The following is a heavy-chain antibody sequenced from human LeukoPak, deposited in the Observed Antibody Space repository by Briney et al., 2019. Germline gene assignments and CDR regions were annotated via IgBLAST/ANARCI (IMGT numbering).Heavy chain of an antibody. CDR3: AREVGDDYGDYVPLWYYYYMDV. D-gene: IGHD4-17*01. CDR1: GGSISSYY. CDR2: IYTSGST. Sequence: PSETLSLTCTVSGGSISSYYWSWIRQPAGKGLEWIGRIYTSGSTNYNPSLKSRVTMSVDTSKNQFSLKLSSVTAADTAVYYCAREVGDDYGDYVPLWYYYYMDVWGKGTTVTVSS. V-gene: IGHV4-4*07. J-gene: IGHJ6*03.